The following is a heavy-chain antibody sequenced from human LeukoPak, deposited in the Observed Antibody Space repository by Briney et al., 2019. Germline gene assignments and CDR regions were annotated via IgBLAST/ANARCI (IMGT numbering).Heavy chain of an antibody. CDR2: ISSSGSTI. D-gene: IGHD1-7*01. CDR3: ARVGELTGTKVVPSLLDY. V-gene: IGHV3-11*04. CDR1: GFTFSDYY. Sequence: GGSLRLSCAASGFTFSDYYMSWIRQAPGKGLEWVSYISSSGSTIYYADSVKGRFTISRDNAKNSLYLQMNSLRAEDTAVYYCARVGELTGTKVVPSLLDYWGQGTLVTVSS. J-gene: IGHJ4*02.